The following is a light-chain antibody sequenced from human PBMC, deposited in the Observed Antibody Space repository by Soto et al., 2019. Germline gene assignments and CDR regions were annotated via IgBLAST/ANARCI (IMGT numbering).Light chain of an antibody. CDR2: DAS. CDR3: QQRYNWPVT. Sequence: DIVLTQSPGTVSLSPGERASLSCRASQNVDTFLAWYQQKPGQPPRLLMYDASRRITGVPARFSGSGSGTDFTLTITSLEPEDVAVYYCQQRYNWPVTFGAGTWVEI. CDR1: QNVDTF. V-gene: IGKV3-11*01. J-gene: IGKJ4*01.